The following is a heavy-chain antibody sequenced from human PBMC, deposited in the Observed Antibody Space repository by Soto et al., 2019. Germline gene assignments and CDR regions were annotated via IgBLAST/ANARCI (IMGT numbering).Heavy chain of an antibody. Sequence: GRSLSLSCAASGFTFSSYWMHWVRQAPGKGLVWVSRIKRDGSTIYYADSVKGRFTISRDNAKNSLYLQMNSLRAEDTAVYYCARSFTIFGVVISDPWGQGTLVTVSS. D-gene: IGHD3-3*01. J-gene: IGHJ5*02. CDR1: GFTFSSYW. CDR2: IKRDGSTI. CDR3: ARSFTIFGVVISDP. V-gene: IGHV3-74*01.